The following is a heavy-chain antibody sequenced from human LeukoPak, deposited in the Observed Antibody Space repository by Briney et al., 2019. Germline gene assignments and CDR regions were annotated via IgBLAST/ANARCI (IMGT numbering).Heavy chain of an antibody. Sequence: SETLSLTCTVSGGSISSSSYYWGWIRQPPGKGLEWIGSIYYSGSTYYNPSLKSRVTISVDTSKNQFSLRLSSVTAADTAVYYCARRVGSGSSQFWFDPWGQGILVTVSS. J-gene: IGHJ5*02. CDR2: IYYSGST. V-gene: IGHV4-39*01. CDR3: ARRVGSGSSQFWFDP. D-gene: IGHD3-10*01. CDR1: GGSISSSSYY.